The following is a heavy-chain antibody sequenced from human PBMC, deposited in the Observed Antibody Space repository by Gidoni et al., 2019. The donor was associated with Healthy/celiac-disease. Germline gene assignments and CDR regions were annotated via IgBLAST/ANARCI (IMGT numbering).Heavy chain of an antibody. J-gene: IGHJ4*02. Sequence: ELLAVESGGGFVQHVGSLRLSCAASGLPFSSYSTHLVREARVKGLEWVSYISSSSSTIYYADSVKGRFTISKDNAKNSLYLKMNSLRAEDTAVYYCARVMGSSWFRGFGYWGQGTLVTVSS. D-gene: IGHD6-13*01. V-gene: IGHV3-48*01. CDR2: ISSSSSTI. CDR1: GLPFSSYS. CDR3: ARVMGSSWFRGFGY.